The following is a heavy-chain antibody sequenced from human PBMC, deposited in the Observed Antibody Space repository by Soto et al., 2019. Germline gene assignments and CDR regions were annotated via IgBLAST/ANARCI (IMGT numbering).Heavy chain of an antibody. D-gene: IGHD3-10*01. J-gene: IGHJ6*03. CDR3: EREEGSYNMGTFPFYYMDV. Sequence: QVQLVQSGPEVKKSGSSVKVSCELSGVTFTSDTISWLRRAPGQGLEWMGRIIPILGTGNYAQKFQGRITITEDKSTKTVYMELSSLNSEDTDIYYCEREEGSYNMGTFPFYYMDVWGNGTTVTVSS. CDR2: IIPILGTG. V-gene: IGHV1-69*08. CDR1: GVTFTSDT.